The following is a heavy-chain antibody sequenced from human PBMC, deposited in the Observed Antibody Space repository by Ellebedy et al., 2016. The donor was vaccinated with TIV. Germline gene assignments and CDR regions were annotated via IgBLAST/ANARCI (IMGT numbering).Heavy chain of an antibody. CDR1: GFTFNSYW. CDR2: IKSKVDGETR. Sequence: GESLKISCATSGFTFNSYWMSWVRQAPGKGLEWVGTIKSKVDGETRGYAAPVKGRFAISRDDSGNTVYLQLNSLKSDDTARYYCAADVPDAGVGEFDYWGQGILVTVSS. J-gene: IGHJ4*02. D-gene: IGHD3-10*01. V-gene: IGHV3-15*01. CDR3: AADVPDAGVGEFDY.